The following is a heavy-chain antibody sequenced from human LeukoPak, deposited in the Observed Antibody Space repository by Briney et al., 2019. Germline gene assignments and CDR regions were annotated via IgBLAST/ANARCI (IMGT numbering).Heavy chain of an antibody. J-gene: IGHJ4*02. D-gene: IGHD5-18*01. V-gene: IGHV4-38-2*02. CDR3: AIQGRGYTYGPAGDFDY. CDR1: GYSVSSNYY. CDR2: VVHSGTT. Sequence: SETLSLTCIVSGYSVSSNYYCGWIRQPPGKGLEWIGSVVHSGTTYYNPSPKSRVTVSVDPSKNEFSLRLSSVTAGDTAVYYCAIQGRGYTYGPAGDFDYWGQGILVTVSS.